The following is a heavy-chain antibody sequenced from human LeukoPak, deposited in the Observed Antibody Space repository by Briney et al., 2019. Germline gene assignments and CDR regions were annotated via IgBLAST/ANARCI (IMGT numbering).Heavy chain of an antibody. V-gene: IGHV3-7*01. D-gene: IGHD3-10*01. CDR1: GFTFSSYW. Sequence: GGSLRLSCAASGFTFSSYWMSWVRQAPGKGLEWVANIKQDGSEKYYGDSVKGRFTISRDNAKNSLSLQMNSLRAEDTAVYYCARPLMYYYGSETYFWFDPWGQGTLVTVSS. CDR3: ARPLMYYYGSETYFWFDP. J-gene: IGHJ5*02. CDR2: IKQDGSEK.